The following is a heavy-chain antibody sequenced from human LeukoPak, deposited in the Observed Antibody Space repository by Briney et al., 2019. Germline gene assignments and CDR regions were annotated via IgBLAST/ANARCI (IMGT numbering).Heavy chain of an antibody. J-gene: IGHJ4*02. V-gene: IGHV3-74*01. Sequence: GGSLRLSCAASGFTFSSYWMRWVRQAPGKGLVWVSRINSDGSSTSYADSVKGRFTISRDNSKNTLYLQMNSLRAEDTAVYYCARTSDYYDSSGGYDYWGQGTLVTVSS. CDR2: INSDGSST. D-gene: IGHD3-22*01. CDR3: ARTSDYYDSSGGYDY. CDR1: GFTFSSYW.